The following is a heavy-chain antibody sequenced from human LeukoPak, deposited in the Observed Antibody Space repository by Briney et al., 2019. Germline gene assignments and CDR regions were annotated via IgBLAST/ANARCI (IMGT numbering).Heavy chain of an antibody. D-gene: IGHD3-22*01. CDR3: AILADSSGYYYDY. CDR1: GYTFTSYD. Sequence: ASVKVSCKASGYTFTSYDINWVRQATGQGLEWMGWMNPNSGNTGYARKFQGRVTMTRNTSISTAYMELSSLRSEDTAVYYCAILADSSGYYYDYWGQGTLVTVSS. CDR2: MNPNSGNT. J-gene: IGHJ4*02. V-gene: IGHV1-8*01.